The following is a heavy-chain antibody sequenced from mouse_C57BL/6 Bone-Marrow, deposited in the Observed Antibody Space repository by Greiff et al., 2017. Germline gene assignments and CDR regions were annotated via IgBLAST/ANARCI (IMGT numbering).Heavy chain of an antibody. J-gene: IGHJ4*01. CDR2: IDPETGGT. CDR1: GYTFTDYE. CDR3: TRPGDY. V-gene: IGHV1-15*01. Sequence: QVQLQQSGAELVRPGASVTLSCKASGYTFTDYEMHWVKQTPVHSLEWIGAIDPETGGTAYNQKFKGKAILTADKSSSTAYMELRSLTSEDSAVYYCTRPGDYWGQGTSVTVSS.